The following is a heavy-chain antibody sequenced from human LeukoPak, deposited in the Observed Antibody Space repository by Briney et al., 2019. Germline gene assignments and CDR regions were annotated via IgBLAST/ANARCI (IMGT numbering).Heavy chain of an antibody. Sequence: PGGSLRLSCAASGFTFSSYTMSWVRQAPGKGLEWVSSIGGGGTTTYYADSVKGRFTISRDNSKNTLYLQLNSLRAEDSAVYYCAKANGLYSDSSGSYRYLDYWGQGTLATVSS. V-gene: IGHV3-23*01. J-gene: IGHJ4*02. D-gene: IGHD3-22*01. CDR3: AKANGLYSDSSGSYRYLDY. CDR1: GFTFSSYT. CDR2: IGGGGTTT.